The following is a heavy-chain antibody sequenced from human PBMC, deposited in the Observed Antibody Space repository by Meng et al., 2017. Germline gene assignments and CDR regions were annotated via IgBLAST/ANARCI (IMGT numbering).Heavy chain of an antibody. J-gene: IGHJ4*02. V-gene: IGHV4-34*01. D-gene: IGHD1-26*01. CDR3: ARGPSEIVGAAAGAFNFDY. CDR2: INHSGST. Sequence: SETLSLTCAVYGGSFSGYYWSWIRQPPGKGLEWIGEINHSGSTNYNPSLKSRVTISVDTSKNQFSLKLSSVTAADTAVYYCARGPSEIVGAAAGAFNFDYWGQGTLVTVSS. CDR1: GGSFSGYY.